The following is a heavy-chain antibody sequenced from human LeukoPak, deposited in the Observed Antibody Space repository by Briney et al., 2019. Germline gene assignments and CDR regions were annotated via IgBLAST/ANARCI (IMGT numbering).Heavy chain of an antibody. Sequence: GGSLRLSCAASGFTFSSYAMSWVRQAPGKGLEWVSSISGSGGSTYHADSVKGRFTISRDNSKNALYLQLTSLRLEDTALYYCVKDLTGTWSFDYWGQGTLVTVSS. CDR3: VKDLTGTWSFDY. J-gene: IGHJ4*02. V-gene: IGHV3-23*01. D-gene: IGHD3-9*01. CDR2: ISGSGGST. CDR1: GFTFSSYA.